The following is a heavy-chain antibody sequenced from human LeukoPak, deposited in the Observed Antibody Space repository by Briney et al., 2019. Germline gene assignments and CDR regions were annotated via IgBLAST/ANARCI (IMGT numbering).Heavy chain of an antibody. CDR2: IYYSGIT. V-gene: IGHV4-59*01. CDR1: GASISTYY. D-gene: IGHD3-22*01. J-gene: IGHJ4*02. CDR3: ARGTGYYDATDY. Sequence: SETLSLTCTVSGASISTYYWSWIRQPPGKGLEWIGYIYYSGITNYNPSLKSRVTISVDTSKNQFSLKLSSVTAADTAVYYCARGTGYYDATDYWGQGSLVTVSS.